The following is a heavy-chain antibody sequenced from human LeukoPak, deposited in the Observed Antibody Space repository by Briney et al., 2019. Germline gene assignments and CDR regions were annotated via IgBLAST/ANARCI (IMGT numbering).Heavy chain of an antibody. J-gene: IGHJ4*02. D-gene: IGHD6-13*01. CDR3: ARISSSEYYFDY. V-gene: IGHV4-39*01. CDR1: GGSISSSSYY. Sequence: SETLSLTCTVSGGSISSSSYYWGWIRQPPGKGLEWIGSIYYSGSTYYSPSLKSRVTISVDTSKNQFSLKLSSVTAADTAVYYCARISSSEYYFDYWGQGTLVTVSS. CDR2: IYYSGST.